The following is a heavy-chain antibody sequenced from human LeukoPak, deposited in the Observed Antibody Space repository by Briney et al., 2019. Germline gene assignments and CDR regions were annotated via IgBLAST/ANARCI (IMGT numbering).Heavy chain of an antibody. J-gene: IGHJ4*02. V-gene: IGHV5-10-1*01. CDR1: GYSFTSYW. D-gene: IGHD6-13*01. CDR3: ARHRRGDSSSWYLDY. Sequence: GDSLKISCKGSGYSFTSYWISWVRQMPGKGLEWMGRIDPSDSYTNYSPSFQGHVTISADKSISTAYLQWSSLKASDTAMYYCARHRRGDSSSWYLDYWGQGTLVTVSS. CDR2: IDPSDSYT.